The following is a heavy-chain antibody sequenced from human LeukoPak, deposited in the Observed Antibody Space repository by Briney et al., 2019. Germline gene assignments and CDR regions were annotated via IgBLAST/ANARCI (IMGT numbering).Heavy chain of an antibody. Sequence: PGGSLRLSCAASGFMFSSYSMNWVRQAPGKGLEWVSYISTSSSTIYYADSVKGRFTISRDNAKNSLDLQMNSLRAEDTAVYYCARGPPADDGDPAFDIWGQGTMVTVSS. CDR2: ISTSSSTI. D-gene: IGHD4-17*01. J-gene: IGHJ3*02. CDR1: GFMFSSYS. CDR3: ARGPPADDGDPAFDI. V-gene: IGHV3-48*01.